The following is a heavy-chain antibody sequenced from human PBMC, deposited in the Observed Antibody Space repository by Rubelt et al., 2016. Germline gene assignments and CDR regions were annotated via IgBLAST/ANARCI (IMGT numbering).Heavy chain of an antibody. J-gene: IGHJ5*02. CDR3: ALGYGDYVEARFDP. V-gene: IGHV4-34*01. Sequence: QVQLQQWGAGLLKPSETLSLTCAVYGGSFSGYYWSWIRQPPGKGLEWIGEINHSGSTNYNPSLKSRGTISVDTSKNQFALKLSSVTAADTAVYYCALGYGDYVEARFDPWGQGTLVTVSS. CDR2: INHSGST. CDR1: GGSFSGYY. D-gene: IGHD4-17*01.